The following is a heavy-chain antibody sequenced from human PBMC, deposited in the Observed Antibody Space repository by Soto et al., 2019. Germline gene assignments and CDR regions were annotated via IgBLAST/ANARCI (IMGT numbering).Heavy chain of an antibody. J-gene: IGHJ6*02. Sequence: QVQLVESGGGVVQTGRSLRLSCAASGFSFSSYAMHWVRQAPGKGLEWVALISYDGSNKNYADSVKGRFTISRDNSKNTLYLQMNSLRVEDTAVFYCARDRPGGDGYSWDNKLYYYGMDVWGQGTTVIVSS. CDR2: ISYDGSNK. V-gene: IGHV3-30-3*01. CDR3: ARDRPGGDGYSWDNKLYYYGMDV. CDR1: GFSFSSYA. D-gene: IGHD5-18*01.